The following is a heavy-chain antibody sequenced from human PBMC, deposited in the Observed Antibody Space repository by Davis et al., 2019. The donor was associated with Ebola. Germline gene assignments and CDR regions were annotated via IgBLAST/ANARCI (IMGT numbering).Heavy chain of an antibody. J-gene: IGHJ4*02. CDR2: ISSGGGAP. D-gene: IGHD1-26*01. CDR1: GFTFSTYA. V-gene: IGHV3-23*01. CDR3: AKQRGVGAIDYDY. Sequence: GGSLRPSCPASGFTFSTYAMGWVRQAPGKGLEWVSDISSGGGAPYYADSVKGRFTTFRDNPKNTLYLQMNSLRADDTAVYYCAKQRGVGAIDYDYWGRGTVVTVSS.